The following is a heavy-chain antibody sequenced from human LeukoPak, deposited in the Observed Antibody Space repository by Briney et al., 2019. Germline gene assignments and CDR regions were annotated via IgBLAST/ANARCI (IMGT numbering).Heavy chain of an antibody. Sequence: PSETLSLTCTVSGASVSNYNWWSWVRQPPGKGLEWIGEIYNDGRTTYNPSLQSRATLSVDKSTNQFSLILNFVTAADTAVYFCARNTVYCMDVWGQGTTVAVSS. CDR2: IYNDGRT. V-gene: IGHV4-4*02. J-gene: IGHJ6*02. CDR3: ARNTVYCMDV. CDR1: GASVSNYNW.